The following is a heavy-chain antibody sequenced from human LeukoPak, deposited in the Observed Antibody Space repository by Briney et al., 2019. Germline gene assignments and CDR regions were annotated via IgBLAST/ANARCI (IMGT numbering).Heavy chain of an antibody. D-gene: IGHD3-10*01. Sequence: SVKVSCKASGGTFSSYAISWVRQAPGQGLEWMGGIIPIFGTANYAQKFQGRVTITADESTSTAYMELSSLRSEDTAAYYCARAYGSGRSFDPWGQGTLVTVSS. V-gene: IGHV1-69*13. CDR1: GGTFSSYA. J-gene: IGHJ5*02. CDR2: IIPIFGTA. CDR3: ARAYGSGRSFDP.